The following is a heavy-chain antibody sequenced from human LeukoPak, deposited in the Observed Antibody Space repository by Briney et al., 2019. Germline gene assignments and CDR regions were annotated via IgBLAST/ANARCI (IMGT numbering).Heavy chain of an antibody. D-gene: IGHD3-10*01. J-gene: IGHJ4*02. CDR3: ARDRSLSSFGELFL. CDR1: GFTFRVYA. Sequence: PGRSLRLSCAPSGFTFRVYAVHCVRQAPGRGLEWVAVVSYDETSKYYTDSVKGRFTISRDNSKNTVYLQMTNLRAEDTALYYCARDRSLSSFGELFLWGQGTLVTVSS. V-gene: IGHV3-30*10. CDR2: VSYDETSK.